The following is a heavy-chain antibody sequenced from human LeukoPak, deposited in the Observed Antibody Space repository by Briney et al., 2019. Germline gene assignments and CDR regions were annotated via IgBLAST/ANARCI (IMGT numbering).Heavy chain of an antibody. Sequence: SETLSLTCTVSGGSISSYYWSWIRRPPGKGLEWIGYIYYSGSTNYNPSLKSRVTISVDTSKNQFSLKPSSVTAADTAVYYCARVGAMYSYGSEPHWFDPWGQGTLVTVSS. D-gene: IGHD3-10*01. J-gene: IGHJ5*02. CDR2: IYYSGST. CDR1: GGSISSYY. CDR3: ARVGAMYSYGSEPHWFDP. V-gene: IGHV4-59*01.